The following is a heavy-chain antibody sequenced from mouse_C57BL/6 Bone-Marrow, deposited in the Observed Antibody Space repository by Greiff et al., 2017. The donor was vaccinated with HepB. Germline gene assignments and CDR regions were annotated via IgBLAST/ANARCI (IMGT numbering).Heavy chain of an antibody. Sequence: VQLQQSGPELVKPGASVKISCKASGYTFTDYYINWVKQRPGQGLEWIGWIFPGSGSTYYNEKFKGKATLTVDKSSSTAYMLLSSLTSEDSAVYFCAILERVWPYAMDYWGQGTSVTVSS. CDR1: GYTFTDYY. CDR2: IFPGSGST. J-gene: IGHJ4*01. V-gene: IGHV1-75*01. D-gene: IGHD2-10*02. CDR3: AILERVWPYAMDY.